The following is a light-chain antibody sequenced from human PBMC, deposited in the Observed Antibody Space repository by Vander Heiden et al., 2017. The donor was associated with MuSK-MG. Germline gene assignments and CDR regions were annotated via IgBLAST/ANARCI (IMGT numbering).Light chain of an antibody. CDR2: AAS. Sequence: DIQMTQSPSSLSASVGDRVTITCRASQSISSYLNWYQQKPGKAPKLLIYAASSLQSGVPSRFSGSGYGTDFTLTISSLQPEDFATYYCQQSYSTPFFTFGHGTKVDIK. CDR3: QQSYSTPFFT. CDR1: QSISSY. V-gene: IGKV1-39*01. J-gene: IGKJ3*01.